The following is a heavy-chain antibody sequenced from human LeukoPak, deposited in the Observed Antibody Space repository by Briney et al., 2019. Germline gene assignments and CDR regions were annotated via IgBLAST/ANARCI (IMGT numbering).Heavy chain of an antibody. J-gene: IGHJ4*02. V-gene: IGHV1-18*01. CDR1: GYTFTSYG. Sequence: ASVKDSCKASGYTFTSYGISWVRQAPGQGLEWMGWISAYNGNTNYAQNLQGRVTMTTDTSTSTAYMELRSLRSDDTAVYYCARGHSHTAQAPFDYWGQGTLVTVSS. CDR2: ISAYNGNT. D-gene: IGHD5-18*01. CDR3: ARGHSHTAQAPFDY.